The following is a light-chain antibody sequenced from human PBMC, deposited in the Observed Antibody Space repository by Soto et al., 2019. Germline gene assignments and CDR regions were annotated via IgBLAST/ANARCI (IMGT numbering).Light chain of an antibody. CDR1: QSVSSTY. CDR3: QHYGSSPPYT. J-gene: IGKJ2*01. Sequence: IVLTQSPGTLSLSPGQRVSLSCRASQSVSSTYLAWYQQKPGQAPRLLIYGAAYRATGIPARFSGSGSGTDFPLTISRLEPEDFAVYYCQHYGSSPPYTSGQGTKLEIK. CDR2: GAA. V-gene: IGKV3-20*01.